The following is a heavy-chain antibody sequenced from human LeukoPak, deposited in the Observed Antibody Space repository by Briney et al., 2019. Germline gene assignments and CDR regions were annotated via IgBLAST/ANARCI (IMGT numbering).Heavy chain of an antibody. D-gene: IGHD6-19*01. CDR2: IWYDGSNK. J-gene: IGHJ4*02. Sequence: GRSLRLSCAASGFTFSSYGMHWVRQAPGKGLEWVAVIWYDGSNKYYADSVKGRFTISRDNSKNTLYLQMNSLRAEDTAVYYCAKAKGDSSGSFDYWGQGTLVTVSS. V-gene: IGHV3-33*06. CDR1: GFTFSSYG. CDR3: AKAKGDSSGSFDY.